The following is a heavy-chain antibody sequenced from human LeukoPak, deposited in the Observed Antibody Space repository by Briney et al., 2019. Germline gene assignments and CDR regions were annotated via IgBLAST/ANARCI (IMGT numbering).Heavy chain of an antibody. CDR3: ARHTYYYGSGSYFPHFSGMDV. Sequence: GESLKISCKGSGYSFTSYWIGWVRQMPGKGLEWMRIIYPGDSDTRYSPSFQGQVTISADKSISTAYLQWSSLKASDTAMYYCARHTYYYGSGSYFPHFSGMDVWGQGTTVTVSS. J-gene: IGHJ6*02. CDR1: GYSFTSYW. D-gene: IGHD3-10*01. CDR2: IYPGDSDT. V-gene: IGHV5-51*01.